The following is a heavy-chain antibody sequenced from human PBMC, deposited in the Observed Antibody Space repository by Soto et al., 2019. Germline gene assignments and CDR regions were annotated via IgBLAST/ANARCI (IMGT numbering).Heavy chain of an antibody. V-gene: IGHV1-2*02. J-gene: IGHJ6*02. CDR3: AREGIATVVTRVYYYGMDV. CDR1: GYTFTGYY. CDR2: INPNSGGT. Sequence: ASVKVSCKASGYTFTGYYMHWVRQAPGQGLEWMGWINPNSGGTNYAQKFQGRVTMTRDTSISTAYMELSRLRSDDTAVYYCAREGIATVVTRVYYYGMDVWGQGTTVTV. D-gene: IGHD4-17*01.